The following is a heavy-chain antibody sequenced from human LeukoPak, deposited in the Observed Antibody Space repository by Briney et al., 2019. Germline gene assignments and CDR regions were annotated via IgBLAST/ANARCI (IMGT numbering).Heavy chain of an antibody. V-gene: IGHV3-7*03. J-gene: IGHJ4*02. CDR2: IKGDGSDT. CDR3: ATQAYALFDY. Sequence: GGSLRLSCVASGFSFSSYWVSWVRQAPGEGLEWVANIKGDGSDTYYADSVRGRFTISRDNAKKSLYLQMSSLRAEDTAVYYCATQAYALFDYWGQGTLVTVSS. D-gene: IGHD2-2*01. CDR1: GFSFSSYW.